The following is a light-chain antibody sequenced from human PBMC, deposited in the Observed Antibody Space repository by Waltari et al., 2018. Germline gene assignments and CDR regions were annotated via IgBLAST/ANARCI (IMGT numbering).Light chain of an antibody. V-gene: IGKV3-15*01. CDR3: QQYNKWPIT. J-gene: IGKJ5*01. CDR2: GAS. Sequence: EIVMTQSPVTLSVSPGESATLSCRTSQSISNTLAWYQQKPGQAPRLLIYGASTRATCIPARFSGSGSGTEFTFTISSMQSEDFAVYYCQQYNKWPITFGQGTRLEIK. CDR1: QSISNT.